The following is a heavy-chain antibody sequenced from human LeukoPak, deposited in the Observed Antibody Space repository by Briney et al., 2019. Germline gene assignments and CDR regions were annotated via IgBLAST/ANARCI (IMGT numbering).Heavy chain of an antibody. V-gene: IGHV3-21*04. D-gene: IGHD3-9*01. J-gene: IGHJ6*03. CDR3: AKQGRDWLRDYYYYMDV. CDR2: ISTSSSYM. CDR1: GFTFSSSF. Sequence: GASLRLSCAASGFTFSSSFMNWVRQAPGKGLEWVSCISTSSSYMFYADSLKGRFTISRDNSKNSLYLQMNSLISDDTAVYYCAKQGRDWLRDYYYYMDVWGKGTTVT.